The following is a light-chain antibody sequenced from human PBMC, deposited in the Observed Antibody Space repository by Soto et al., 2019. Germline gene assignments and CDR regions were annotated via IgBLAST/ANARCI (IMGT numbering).Light chain of an antibody. Sequence: DIQMTQSPSTLSASVGDRGTITCRASQSISSWLAWYQQKPGKAPKLLIYDASNLETGVPSRFSGSGSGTDSTVTISSLQPEDFATYSCQQYYNLPITFGQGTRLEIK. CDR2: DAS. J-gene: IGKJ5*01. CDR3: QQYYNLPIT. V-gene: IGKV1-5*01. CDR1: QSISSW.